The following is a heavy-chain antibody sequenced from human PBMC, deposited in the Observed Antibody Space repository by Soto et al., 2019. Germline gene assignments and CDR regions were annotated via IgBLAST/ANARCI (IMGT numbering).Heavy chain of an antibody. CDR3: ARESYSFGRAFDI. CDR1: GGSINSDGFY. D-gene: IGHD5-18*01. CDR2: INYRGTT. Sequence: ASETLSLTCTVSGGSINSDGFYWSWLRQLPEKGLEWIGYINYRGTTYYNTSLESRLIISVDTSKNQFSLQLTYVIAADTALYYCARESYSFGRAFDIWGHGTLVTVSS. J-gene: IGHJ4*01. V-gene: IGHV4-31*03.